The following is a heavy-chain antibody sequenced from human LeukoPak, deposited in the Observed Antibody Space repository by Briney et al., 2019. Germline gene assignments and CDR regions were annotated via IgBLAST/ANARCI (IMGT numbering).Heavy chain of an antibody. CDR1: GGSINTYY. CDR2: IHYSGTT. J-gene: IGHJ6*02. Sequence: SETLSLTCTVSGGSINTYYWSWIRQPPGKGLEWIGYIHYSGTTNYNPSLKSRLTLSVDTSNNQLSLRLGSVTAADTAVYYCARSLGATRYNLKYYFFYGLDVWGQGTTVTVSS. D-gene: IGHD1-26*01. V-gene: IGHV4-59*01. CDR3: ARSLGATRYNLKYYFFYGLDV.